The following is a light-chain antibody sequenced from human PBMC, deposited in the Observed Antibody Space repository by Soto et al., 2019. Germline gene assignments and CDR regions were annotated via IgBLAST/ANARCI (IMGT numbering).Light chain of an antibody. CDR1: SSNIGSDF. Sequence: QSVLTQPPSASATPGQRVTISCFGSSSNIGSDFVFWYQQLPGTAPKLLIYRNNQRPSGVPDRFSGSKSGTSASLAISGLRSEDEADYYCAAWDHSLSGWMIGGGTKVTVL. V-gene: IGLV1-47*01. CDR3: AAWDHSLSGWM. CDR2: RNN. J-gene: IGLJ3*02.